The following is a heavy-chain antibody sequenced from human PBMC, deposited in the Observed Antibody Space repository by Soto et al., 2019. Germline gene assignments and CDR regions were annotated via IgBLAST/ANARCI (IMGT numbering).Heavy chain of an antibody. CDR2: ISGSGGST. J-gene: IGHJ6*02. D-gene: IGHD3-3*01. Sequence: GGSLRLSCAASGFTFSSYAMSWVRQAPGKGLEWVSAISGSGGSTYYAESVKGRFTISRDNSKNTLYLQMNSLRAEDTAVYYCAKGLRRITIFGVAPYGMDVWGQGTTVTVSS. CDR1: GFTFSSYA. CDR3: AKGLRRITIFGVAPYGMDV. V-gene: IGHV3-23*01.